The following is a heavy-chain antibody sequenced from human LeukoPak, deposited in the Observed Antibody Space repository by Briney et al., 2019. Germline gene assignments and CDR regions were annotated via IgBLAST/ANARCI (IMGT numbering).Heavy chain of an antibody. Sequence: SGGSLRLSCAASGFTFSSYSMNWVRQAPGKGLEWVSSISSSSSYIYYADSVKGRFTISRDNAKNSLYLQMNSLRAEDTAVYYCARGMRYSSSFSTYYYYYYMDVWGKGTTVTVSS. J-gene: IGHJ6*03. CDR2: ISSSSSYI. CDR3: ARGMRYSSSFSTYYYYYYMDV. D-gene: IGHD6-6*01. V-gene: IGHV3-21*01. CDR1: GFTFSSYS.